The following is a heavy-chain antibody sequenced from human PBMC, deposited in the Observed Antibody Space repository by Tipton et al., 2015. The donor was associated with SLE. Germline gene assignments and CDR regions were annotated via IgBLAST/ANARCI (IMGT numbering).Heavy chain of an antibody. CDR3: ATEGGHGYNPLGY. D-gene: IGHD5-24*01. CDR1: GGSIISSRYY. V-gene: IGHV4-39*07. J-gene: IGHJ4*02. Sequence: TLSLTCTVSGGSIISSRYYWGWIRQPPGKGLEWIGTIYYSGRTNYNPSLKSRVTISVDTSKNQFSLKLSSVTAADTAVYYCATEGGHGYNPLGYWGQGTLVTVSS. CDR2: IYYSGRT.